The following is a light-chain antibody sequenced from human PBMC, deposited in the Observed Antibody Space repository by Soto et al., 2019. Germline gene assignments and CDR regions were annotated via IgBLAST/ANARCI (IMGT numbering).Light chain of an antibody. CDR1: PNVGKY. J-gene: IGKJ4*01. Sequence: DVQMTQSPSSLSASIGDRVTITCRASPNVGKYLNWYQQKPGKAPNVLIHAASTLRSGVPLRFSGSGSGTEFTLTISSLQPEDSGTYYCQQIYVTPLTFGGATRLEV. CDR2: AAS. V-gene: IGKV1-39*01. CDR3: QQIYVTPLT.